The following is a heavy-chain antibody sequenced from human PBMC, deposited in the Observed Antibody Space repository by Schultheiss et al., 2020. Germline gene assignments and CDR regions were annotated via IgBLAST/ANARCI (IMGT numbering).Heavy chain of an antibody. J-gene: IGHJ6*03. CDR1: GYTFTGYY. D-gene: IGHD2-2*01. Sequence: AVKVSCKASGYTFTGYYMHWVRQAPGQGLEWMGGIIPIFGTANYAQKFQGRVTITADESTSTAYMELSSLRSEDTAVYYCAGKGVVVPGYYYYYMDVWGKGTTVTVSS. CDR3: AGKGVVVPGYYYYYMDV. V-gene: IGHV1-69*13. CDR2: IIPIFGTA.